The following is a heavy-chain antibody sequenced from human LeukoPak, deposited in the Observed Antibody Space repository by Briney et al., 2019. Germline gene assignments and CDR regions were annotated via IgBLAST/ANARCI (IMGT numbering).Heavy chain of an antibody. V-gene: IGHV3-48*03. CDR1: GFTFSSYE. D-gene: IGHD4-17*01. J-gene: IGHJ4*02. Sequence: GGSLRLSCAASGFTFSSYEMNWVRQAPGKGLEWVSYISSSGSTIYYADSVKGRFTISRDNSNNMLYLQMNSLRAEDTAVYYCAKKAHYDAYAKYFDYWGQGTRVTVSS. CDR3: AKKAHYDAYAKYFDY. CDR2: ISSSGSTI.